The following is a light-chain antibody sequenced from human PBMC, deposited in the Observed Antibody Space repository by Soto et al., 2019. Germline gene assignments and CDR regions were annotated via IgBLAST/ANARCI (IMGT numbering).Light chain of an antibody. J-gene: IGLJ1*01. V-gene: IGLV1-40*01. CDR3: QSYDNSLSAYYV. CDR2: GNS. Sequence: QSVLTQPPSVSGAPGQRVTISCTGSSSKIGAGYDVHWYQQLPGTAPKLLIYGNSNRPSGVPDRFSGSKSGTSASLAITGLQAEDEADYYCQSYDNSLSAYYVFGTGTKVTVL. CDR1: SSKIGAGYD.